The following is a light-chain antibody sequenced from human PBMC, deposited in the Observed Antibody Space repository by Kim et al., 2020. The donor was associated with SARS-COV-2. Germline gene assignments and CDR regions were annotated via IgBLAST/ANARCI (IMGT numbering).Light chain of an antibody. CDR1: NIGSKH. CDR3: QVWDNNTWV. Sequence: ALRQPASTTWGGDNIGSKHVNWYQQKAGQAPVLVIYRYSSRPAGIPGRFSGSNSGNTATLTVSRAQAGDEADYYCQVWDNNTWVFGAGTQLTVL. V-gene: IGLV3-9*01. CDR2: RYS. J-gene: IGLJ3*02.